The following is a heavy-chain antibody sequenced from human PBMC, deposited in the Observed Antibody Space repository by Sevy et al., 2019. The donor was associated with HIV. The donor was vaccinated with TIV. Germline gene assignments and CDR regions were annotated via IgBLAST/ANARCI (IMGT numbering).Heavy chain of an antibody. CDR3: ARDPTYYDFWSGYYTGWFDP. CDR2: ISSSGNTS. CDR1: GFTFSHYY. Sequence: GGSLRLSCAASGFTFSHYYMSWIRQAPGKGLEWVSYISSSGNTSYYTDSVKGRFTISRDNAKNSLYLQMDSLRAEDMAIYYCARDPTYYDFWSGYYTGWFDPWGQGTLVTVSS. V-gene: IGHV3-11*01. D-gene: IGHD3-3*01. J-gene: IGHJ5*02.